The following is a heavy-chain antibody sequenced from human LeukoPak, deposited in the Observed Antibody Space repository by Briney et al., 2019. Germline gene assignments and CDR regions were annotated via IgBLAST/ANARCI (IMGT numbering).Heavy chain of an antibody. CDR2: IWYDGSNK. J-gene: IGHJ3*02. CDR3: ARITEDAFDI. CDR1: GFTFSSYW. Sequence: GGSLRLSCAASGFTFSSYWMSWVRQAPGKGLEWVAVIWYDGSNKYYADSVKGRFTISRDNSKNTLYLQMNSLRAEDTAVYYCARITEDAFDIWGQGTMVTVSS. V-gene: IGHV3-33*07.